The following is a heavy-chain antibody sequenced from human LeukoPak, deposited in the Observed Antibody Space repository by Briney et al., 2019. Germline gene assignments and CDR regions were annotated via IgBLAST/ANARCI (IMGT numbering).Heavy chain of an antibody. J-gene: IGHJ6*02. CDR3: ARYYGSGSLYYYGMDV. CDR1: GYTFTSYY. CDR2: INPNSGGT. D-gene: IGHD3-10*01. Sequence: ASVKVSCKASGYTFTSYYMHWVRQAPGQGLEWMGWINPNSGGTNYAQKFQGRVTMTRDTSISTAYMELSRLRSDDTAVYYCARYYGSGSLYYYGMDVWGQGTTVTVSS. V-gene: IGHV1-2*02.